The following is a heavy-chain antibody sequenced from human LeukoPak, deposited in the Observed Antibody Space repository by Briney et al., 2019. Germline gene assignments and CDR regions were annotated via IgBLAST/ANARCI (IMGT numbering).Heavy chain of an antibody. CDR2: ISSSSSTI. V-gene: IGHV3-48*04. CDR3: AREAVAGLIYFDC. D-gene: IGHD6-19*01. CDR1: GFTFSTYS. J-gene: IGHJ4*02. Sequence: GGSLRLSCAASGFTFSTYSMNWVRQAPGKGLEWVSYISSSSSTIYYSDSVKGRFTISRDNAKNSLYLQMNSLGAEDTAVYYCAREAVAGLIYFDCWGRGTLVTVSS.